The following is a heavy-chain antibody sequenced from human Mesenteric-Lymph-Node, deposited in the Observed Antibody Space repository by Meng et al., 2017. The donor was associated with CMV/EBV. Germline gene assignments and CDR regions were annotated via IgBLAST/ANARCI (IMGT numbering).Heavy chain of an antibody. J-gene: IGHJ1*01. D-gene: IGHD1-1*01. CDR1: GYTFTSYA. Sequence: KASGYTFTSYAVRWVRQAAGQRLGGVGWIIPDNGNTKYSQRFEGRATITRDTSASTAYMELSSLTSQDTAVYYCARIGVEATAEFFHHWGQGTLVTVSS. CDR2: IIPDNGNT. CDR3: ARIGVEATAEFFHH. V-gene: IGHV1-3*01.